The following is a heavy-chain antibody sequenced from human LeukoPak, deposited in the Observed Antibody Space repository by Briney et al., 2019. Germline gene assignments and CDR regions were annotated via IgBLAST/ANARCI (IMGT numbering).Heavy chain of an antibody. D-gene: IGHD1-1*01. V-gene: IGHV3-33*01. CDR1: GFTFSDFN. CDR3: ARDQYWNPDS. CDR2: LWSGGGNE. Sequence: PGRPLRLSCAASGFTFSDFNMHWVRQAPGKGLEWVAFLWSGGGNECYADSVKGRFTISRDNSKSTLYLQMTSLRAEDTAVYYCARDQYWNPDSWGQGTLVTVSS. J-gene: IGHJ4*02.